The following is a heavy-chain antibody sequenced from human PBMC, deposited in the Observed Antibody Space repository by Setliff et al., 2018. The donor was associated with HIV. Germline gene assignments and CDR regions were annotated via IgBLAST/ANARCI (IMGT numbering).Heavy chain of an antibody. CDR1: GDTFSTYV. Sequence: SVKVSCKSSGDTFSTYVFTWVRQAPGQGLEWMGGVTPILHTTNYAQKFQGRVTITADISARTVYMELSSLTSEDTAIYYCARDHQTMLWLDYWGQGTLVTVSS. CDR3: ARDHQTMLWLDY. V-gene: IGHV1-69*10. CDR2: VTPILHTT. J-gene: IGHJ4*02. D-gene: IGHD2-21*01.